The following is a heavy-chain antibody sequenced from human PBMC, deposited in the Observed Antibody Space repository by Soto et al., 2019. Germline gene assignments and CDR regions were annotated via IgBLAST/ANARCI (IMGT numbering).Heavy chain of an antibody. J-gene: IGHJ6*02. D-gene: IGHD6-19*01. CDR2: INPSGGST. CDR3: ARVAAVGLLPPYGMAV. CDR1: GYTFTSYY. Sequence: QVQLVQSGAEVKKPGASVKVSCKASGYTFTSYYMHWVRQAPGQGLEWMGIINPSGGSTSYAQKFQGRVTMTRDTSTSTVYMELSSLRSEDTAVYYCARVAAVGLLPPYGMAVWGQGTTVTVSS. V-gene: IGHV1-46*01.